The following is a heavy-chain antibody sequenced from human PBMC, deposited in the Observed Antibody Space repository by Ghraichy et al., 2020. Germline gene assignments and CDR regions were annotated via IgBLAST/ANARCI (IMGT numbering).Heavy chain of an antibody. CDR1: GFTFSSYA. J-gene: IGHJ3*02. Sequence: GGSMRLSCAASGFTFSSYAMSWVRQAPGKGLEWVSAISGSGGSTYYADSVKGRFTISRDNSKNTLYLQMNSLRAEDTAVYYCAKSGSNTDAFDIWGQGTMVTVSS. CDR3: AKSGSNTDAFDI. V-gene: IGHV3-23*01. D-gene: IGHD3-10*01. CDR2: ISGSGGST.